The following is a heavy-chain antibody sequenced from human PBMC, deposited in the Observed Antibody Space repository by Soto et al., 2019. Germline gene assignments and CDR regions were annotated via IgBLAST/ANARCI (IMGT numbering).Heavy chain of an antibody. CDR3: AKHLRLGEYTYGMDV. Sequence: VPLVQSGAEVKKPGSSVKVSCKASGGTFSSYAISWVRQAPGQGLEWMGGIIPIFGTANYAQKFQGRVTITADESTSTAYRELSSLRSEDTAVYYCAKHLRLGEYTYGMDVWGQGTTVTVSS. J-gene: IGHJ6*02. D-gene: IGHD3-16*01. V-gene: IGHV1-69*12. CDR1: GGTFSSYA. CDR2: IIPIFGTA.